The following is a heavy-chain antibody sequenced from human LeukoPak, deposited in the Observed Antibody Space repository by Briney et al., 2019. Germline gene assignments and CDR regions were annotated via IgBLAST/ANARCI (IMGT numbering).Heavy chain of an antibody. CDR1: GGTFSSYA. D-gene: IGHD3-10*01. J-gene: IGHJ4*02. CDR2: VIPIFGTA. CDR3: ARDSGERGSGSYLIAY. V-gene: IGHV1-69*13. Sequence: SVKVSCKASGGTFSSYAISWVRQAPGQGLEWMGGVIPIFGTANYAQKFQGRVTITADESTSTAYMELSSLRSEDTAVYYCARDSGERGSGSYLIAYWGQGTLVTVSS.